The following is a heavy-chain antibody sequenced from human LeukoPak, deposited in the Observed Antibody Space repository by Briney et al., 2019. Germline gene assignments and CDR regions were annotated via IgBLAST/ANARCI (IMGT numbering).Heavy chain of an antibody. V-gene: IGHV4-39*07. CDR2: IYYSGST. CDR1: GVSISSSSYY. CDR3: ARETPYCSSTSCYEGHNWFDP. J-gene: IGHJ5*02. D-gene: IGHD2-2*01. Sequence: PSETLSLTCTVSGVSISSSSYYWGWIRQPPGKGLEWIGSIYYSGSTYYNPSLKSRVTISVDRSKNQFSLKLSSVTAADTAVYYCARETPYCSSTSCYEGHNWFDPWGQGTLVTVSS.